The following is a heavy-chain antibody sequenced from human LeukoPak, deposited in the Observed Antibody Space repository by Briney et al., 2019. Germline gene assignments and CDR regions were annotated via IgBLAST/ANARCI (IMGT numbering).Heavy chain of an antibody. V-gene: IGHV1-2*04. CDR3: ARDRIAAAELDY. CDR2: INPNSGGT. D-gene: IGHD6-13*01. J-gene: IGHJ4*02. Sequence: ASVKVSCKASGYTFTGYYMHWVRQAPGQGLEWMGWINPNSGGTNYAQKFQGWVTMTRDTSISTAYMELSRLRSDDTAVYYCARDRIAAAELDYWGQETLVTVSS. CDR1: GYTFTGYY.